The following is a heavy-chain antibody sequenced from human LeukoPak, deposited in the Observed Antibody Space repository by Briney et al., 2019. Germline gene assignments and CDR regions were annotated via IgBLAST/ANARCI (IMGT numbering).Heavy chain of an antibody. Sequence: GGSPRLSCTASGFSFSGHWMHWARQLPGEGLVWVSRISPTGSTTSYADSVKGRFTVSRDNAKNTLYLQVNNLRAEDTAVYYCARGPNSNWSGLDFWGQGTLLTVSS. D-gene: IGHD6-6*01. CDR2: ISPTGSTT. CDR1: GFSFSGHW. CDR3: ARGPNSNWSGLDF. J-gene: IGHJ4*02. V-gene: IGHV3-74*01.